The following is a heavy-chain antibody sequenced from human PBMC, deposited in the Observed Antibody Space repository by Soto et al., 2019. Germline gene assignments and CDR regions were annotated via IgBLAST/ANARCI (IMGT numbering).Heavy chain of an antibody. Sequence: SETLSLTCTVSGGSISSGDYYWSWIRQPPGKGLEWIGYIHYSGSTYYNPSLKSRVTISVDTSKNQFSLKLSSVTAADTAVYYCARDQASRVDPWGQGTLVTVSS. CDR1: GGSISSGDYY. J-gene: IGHJ5*02. CDR3: ARDQASRVDP. V-gene: IGHV4-30-4*01. CDR2: IHYSGST.